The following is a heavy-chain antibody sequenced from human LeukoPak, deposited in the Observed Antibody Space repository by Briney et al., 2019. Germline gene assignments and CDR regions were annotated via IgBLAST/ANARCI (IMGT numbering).Heavy chain of an antibody. CDR1: GGSISSYY. Sequence: ETLSLTCTVSGGSISSYYGSWIRQPPGKGLEWIGYISYSGSTYYNPSLKSRVTISVDTSKSQFSLKLSSVTAADAAVYYCARLGDSTSRLYHFDYWGQGTLVTASS. J-gene: IGHJ4*02. V-gene: IGHV4-59*08. D-gene: IGHD3-16*01. CDR2: ISYSGST. CDR3: ARLGDSTSRLYHFDY.